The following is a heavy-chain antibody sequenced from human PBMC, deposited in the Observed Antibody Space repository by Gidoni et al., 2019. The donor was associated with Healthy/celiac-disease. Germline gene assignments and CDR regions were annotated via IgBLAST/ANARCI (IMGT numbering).Heavy chain of an antibody. J-gene: IGHJ6*02. V-gene: IGHV3-13*01. CDR1: GFTFSSYD. Sequence: EVQLVESGGGLVQPGGSLRLSCAASGFTFSSYDMHWVRQATGKGLEWVSAIGTAGDTYYPGSVKGRFTISRENAKNSLYLQMNSLRAGDTAVYYCARWGYSSVYEFHYQSSGMDVWGQGTTVTVSS. D-gene: IGHD6-25*01. CDR2: IGTAGDT. CDR3: ARWGYSSVYEFHYQSSGMDV.